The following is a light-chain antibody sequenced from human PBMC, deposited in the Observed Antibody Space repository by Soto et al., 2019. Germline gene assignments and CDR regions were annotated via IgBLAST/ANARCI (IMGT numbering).Light chain of an antibody. J-gene: IGLJ1*01. Sequence: QSALTQPASVSGSPGQSITISCTGTSSDVGGYNYVSWYQQHPGKAPKLMIYEVSTRPSGVSNRFSGSKSGNTASLTISGHQAEDEADYYCSSYTSSSIDDVFGTGTKLTVL. CDR2: EVS. V-gene: IGLV2-14*01. CDR3: SSYTSSSIDDV. CDR1: SSDVGGYNY.